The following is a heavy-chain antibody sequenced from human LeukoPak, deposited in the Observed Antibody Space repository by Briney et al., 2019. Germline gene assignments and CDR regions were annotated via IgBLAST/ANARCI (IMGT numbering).Heavy chain of an antibody. J-gene: IGHJ4*02. Sequence: SETLSLTCTVSGGSISNHYWTWIRQPPGKALEWIGQIFHDGGTTYNPSLESRVTMSVDTSRNKFSLKLRSVTAADTALYYCARQKYYYDSSGYYYIFDYWGQGTLVAVSS. CDR2: IFHDGGT. CDR3: ARQKYYYDSSGYYYIFDY. D-gene: IGHD3-22*01. CDR1: GGSISNHY. V-gene: IGHV4-59*08.